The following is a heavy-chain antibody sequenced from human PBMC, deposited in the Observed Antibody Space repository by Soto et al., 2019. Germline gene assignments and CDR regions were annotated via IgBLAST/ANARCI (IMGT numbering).Heavy chain of an antibody. CDR1: GFTFSDYG. J-gene: IGHJ6*02. CDR2: ISGDNINS. CDR3: GREGQQLAQEKYYQFNGMDV. Sequence: QAQLVQSGAEVKKPGASVKVSCKASGFTFSDYGLSWVRQAPGQPLEWMGWISGDNINSKYSQKFQGRLTMTTDTSTATASMELRSLTSDDTAVYYCGREGQQLAQEKYYQFNGMDVWGQGTTVTVSS. D-gene: IGHD6-13*01. V-gene: IGHV1-18*01.